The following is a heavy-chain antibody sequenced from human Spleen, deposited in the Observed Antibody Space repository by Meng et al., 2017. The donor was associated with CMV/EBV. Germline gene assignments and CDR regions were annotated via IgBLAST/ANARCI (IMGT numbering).Heavy chain of an antibody. Sequence: FSGYYWSWIRQPPGKGLEWIGEINHSGSTNYNPSLKSRVTISVDTSKNQFSLKLSSVIAADTAVYYCARAKVIDCSSTSCYRKNWFDPWGQGTLVTVSS. V-gene: IGHV4-34*01. D-gene: IGHD2-2*01. J-gene: IGHJ5*02. CDR2: INHSGST. CDR1: FSGYY. CDR3: ARAKVIDCSSTSCYRKNWFDP.